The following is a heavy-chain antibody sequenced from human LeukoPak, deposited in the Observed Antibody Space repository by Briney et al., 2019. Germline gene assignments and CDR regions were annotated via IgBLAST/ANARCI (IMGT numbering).Heavy chain of an antibody. J-gene: IGHJ6*03. V-gene: IGHV4-59*10. D-gene: IGHD4/OR15-4a*01. CDR2: IYTSGST. CDR3: ARGAKYSYYYYMDV. Sequence: SETLSLTCAVYGGSFSGYYWSWIRQPPGKGLEWIGRIYTSGSTNYNPSLKSRVTMSVDTSKNQFSLKLSSVTAADTAVYYCARGAKYSYYYYMDVWGKGTTVTVSS. CDR1: GGSFSGYY.